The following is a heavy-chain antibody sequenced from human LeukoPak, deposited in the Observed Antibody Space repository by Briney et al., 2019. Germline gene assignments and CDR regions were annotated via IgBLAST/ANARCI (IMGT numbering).Heavy chain of an antibody. CDR2: INHSGST. J-gene: IGHJ4*02. CDR1: GGSFSGYY. V-gene: IGHV4-34*01. Sequence: SETLSLTCAVYGGSFSGYYWSWIRQPPGKGLEWIGEINHSGSTNYNPSLKSRVTISVDTSKNQFSLKLSSVTAADTAVYYCASGTDYGDYEDYFDYWGQGTLVTVSS. CDR3: ASGTDYGDYEDYFDY. D-gene: IGHD4-17*01.